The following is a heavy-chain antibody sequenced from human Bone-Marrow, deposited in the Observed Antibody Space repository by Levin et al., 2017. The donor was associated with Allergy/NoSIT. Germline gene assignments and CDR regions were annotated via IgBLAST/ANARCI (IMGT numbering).Heavy chain of an antibody. CDR3: ARVASKVAVAGTKRGFDP. CDR1: GYTFTSYD. V-gene: IGHV1-8*01. Sequence: GESLKISCKASGYTFTSYDINWVRQATGQGLEWMGWMNPNSGNTGYAQKFQGRVTMTRNTSISTAYMELSSLRSEDTAVYYCARVASKVAVAGTKRGFDPWGQGTLVTVSS. D-gene: IGHD6-19*01. CDR2: MNPNSGNT. J-gene: IGHJ5*02.